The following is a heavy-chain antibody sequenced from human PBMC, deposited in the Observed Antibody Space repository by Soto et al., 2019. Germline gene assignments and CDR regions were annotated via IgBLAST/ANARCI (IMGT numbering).Heavy chain of an antibody. CDR3: AKAPLDWNHHFDY. V-gene: IGHV3-23*01. CDR2: ISGSGGST. J-gene: IGHJ4*02. CDR1: GFTFSSYA. Sequence: LRLSCAASGFTFSSYAMSWVRQAPGKGLEWVPAISGSGGSTYYADSVKGRFTISRDNSKNTLYLQMNSLRAEDTAVYYCAKAPLDWNHHFDYWGQGTLVTVSS. D-gene: IGHD1-1*01.